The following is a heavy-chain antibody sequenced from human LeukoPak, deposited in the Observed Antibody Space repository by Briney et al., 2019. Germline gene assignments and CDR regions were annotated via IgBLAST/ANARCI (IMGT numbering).Heavy chain of an antibody. D-gene: IGHD6-13*01. CDR3: ARGGWQQLVSNDAFDI. J-gene: IGHJ3*02. Sequence: GASVKVSCKASGYTFTSYGISWVRQAPGQGLEWMGWISAYNGNTNYAQKLQGRVTMTTDTSTSTAYMELRSLRSDDTAVYYCARGGWQQLVSNDAFDIWGQGTMVTVSS. CDR1: GYTFTSYG. V-gene: IGHV1-18*01. CDR2: ISAYNGNT.